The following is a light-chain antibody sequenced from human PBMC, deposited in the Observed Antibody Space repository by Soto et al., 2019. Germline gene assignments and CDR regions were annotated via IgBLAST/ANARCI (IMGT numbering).Light chain of an antibody. J-gene: IGLJ2*01. CDR1: SSDVGAYNY. Sequence: QSALTQPRSVSGSPGQSVTISCTGTSSDVGAYNYVSWYQQYPGKAPKLLIYDVTKRPSGVPDRFSGSKSGNTASLTISGLQAEDEADYYCCSYPSLFGXGTKLTVL. V-gene: IGLV2-11*01. CDR2: DVT. CDR3: CSYPSL.